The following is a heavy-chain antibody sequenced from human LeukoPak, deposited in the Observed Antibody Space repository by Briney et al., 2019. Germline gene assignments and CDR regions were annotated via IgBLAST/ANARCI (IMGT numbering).Heavy chain of an antibody. V-gene: IGHV4-39*01. J-gene: IGHJ5*02. CDR3: ARGLNWFDP. CDR2: IYYSGST. CDR1: GGSISSSSYY. Sequence: PSETLSLTCTVSGGSISSSSYYWGWIRQPPGKGLEWIGSIYYSGSTYYNPSLKSRVTISVDTSKNQFSLKLSSVTAADTAVYYCARGLNWFDPWGQGTLVTVSS.